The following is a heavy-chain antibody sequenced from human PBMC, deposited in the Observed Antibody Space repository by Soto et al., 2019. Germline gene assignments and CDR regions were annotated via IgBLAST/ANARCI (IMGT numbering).Heavy chain of an antibody. D-gene: IGHD6-19*01. CDR3: ARGIEGWYQGRYYSGRDV. V-gene: IGHV4-61*01. CDR2: IYYSGST. J-gene: IGHJ6*02. CDR1: GGSVSSGSYY. Sequence: QVQLQESGPGLVKPSETLSLTCTVSGGSVSSGSYYWSWIRQPPGKALEWIGYIYYSGSTNYNPSPKSRGTISVDTSKNQFSTKLSSVTAADTAVYYGARGIEGWYQGRYYSGRDVWGQGTTVTVSS.